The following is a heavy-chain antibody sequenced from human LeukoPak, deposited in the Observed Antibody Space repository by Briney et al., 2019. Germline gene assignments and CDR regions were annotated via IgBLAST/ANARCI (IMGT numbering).Heavy chain of an antibody. CDR3: TTLAGRGKYYFDY. J-gene: IGHJ4*02. Sequence: GGSLRLSCAASGFTFSNAWMSWVRQAPGKGLERVGRIKSKTDGGTTDYAAPVKGRFTISRDDSKNTLYLQMNSLKTEDTAVYYCTTLAGRGKYYFDYWGQGTLVTVSS. CDR1: GFTFSNAW. CDR2: IKSKTDGGTT. V-gene: IGHV3-15*01.